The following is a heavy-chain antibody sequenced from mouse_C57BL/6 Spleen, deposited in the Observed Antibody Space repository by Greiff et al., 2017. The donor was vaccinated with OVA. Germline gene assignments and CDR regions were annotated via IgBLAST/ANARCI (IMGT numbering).Heavy chain of an antibody. CDR2: ISYDGSN. CDR3: ALHSPGSFFDY. J-gene: IGHJ2*01. Sequence: EVKVEESGPGLVKPSQSLSLTCSVTGYSITSGYYWNWIRQFPGNKLEWMGYISYDGSNNYNPSLKNRISITRDTSKNQFFLKLNSVTTEDTATYYCALHSPGSFFDYWGQGTTLTVSS. V-gene: IGHV3-6*01. D-gene: IGHD4-1*01. CDR1: GYSITSGYY.